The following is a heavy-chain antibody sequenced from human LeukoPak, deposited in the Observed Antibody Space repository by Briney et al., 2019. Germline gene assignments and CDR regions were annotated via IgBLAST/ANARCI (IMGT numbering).Heavy chain of an antibody. CDR2: PYHSGST. Sequence: SETLSLTCTVSGYSISTAYSWGWIRQSPGKGLEWIGSPYHSGSTYYNPSLKSRVTISLDTSKNHFSLNLSTVTAADTAVYYCARGVGYDDTLGSYYGFFDHWSQGTLVTVSS. D-gene: IGHD3-22*01. CDR3: ARGVGYDDTLGSYYGFFDH. V-gene: IGHV4-38-2*02. CDR1: GYSISTAYS. J-gene: IGHJ4*02.